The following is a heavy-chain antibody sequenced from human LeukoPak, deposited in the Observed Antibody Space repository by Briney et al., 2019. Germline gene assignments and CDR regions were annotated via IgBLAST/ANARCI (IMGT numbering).Heavy chain of an antibody. D-gene: IGHD6-19*01. CDR2: ISSSSSYI. J-gene: IGHJ4*02. CDR1: GFTFSSYS. V-gene: IGHV3-21*01. CDR3: ARVPSSGWFPLDY. Sequence: GGSLRLSCAASGFTFSSYSTNWVRQAPGKGLEWVSSISSSSSYIYYADSVKGRFTISRDNAKNSLYLQMNSLRAEDTAVYYCARVPSSGWFPLDYWGQGTLVTVSS.